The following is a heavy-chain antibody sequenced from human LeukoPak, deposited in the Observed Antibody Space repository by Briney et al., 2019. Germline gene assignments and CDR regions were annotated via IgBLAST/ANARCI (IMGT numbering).Heavy chain of an antibody. CDR3: AKAGGAYSSTYYFHY. CDR2: KSYDGSKK. V-gene: IGHV3-30*18. J-gene: IGHJ4*02. Sequence: PGRSLRLSCAVPGFTFSNYGMHWVRQAPGKGLEWVADKSYDGSKKYYADSVKGRFTISRDNSKNTLYLQMNSLRAEDTAVYYCAKAGGAYSSTYYFHYWGQGTLVTVSS. D-gene: IGHD6-6*01. CDR1: GFTFSNYG.